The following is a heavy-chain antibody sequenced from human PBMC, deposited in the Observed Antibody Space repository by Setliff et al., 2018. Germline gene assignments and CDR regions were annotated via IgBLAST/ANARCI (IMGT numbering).Heavy chain of an antibody. CDR3: ARESRYYYDNLGTLDY. Sequence: SETLSLTCAVSGYSISSAYYWGWIRQPPGKGLEWIGSIHSGSTYYNPSLKSRVSISVDTSKNQFSLKLSSVTAADTAVYYCARESRYYYDNLGTLDYWGQGTLVTVSS. D-gene: IGHD3-22*01. CDR2: IHSGST. J-gene: IGHJ4*02. V-gene: IGHV4-38-2*02. CDR1: GYSISSAYY.